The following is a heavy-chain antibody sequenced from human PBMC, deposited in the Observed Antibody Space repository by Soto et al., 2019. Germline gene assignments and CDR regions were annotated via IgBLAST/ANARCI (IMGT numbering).Heavy chain of an antibody. CDR1: GYTFTSYG. Sequence: QVHLVQSGAEVKKPGASVKVSCKGSGYTFTSYGITWVRQAPGKGLEWMGWISAHNGNTDYAQKLQGRVTVTRDTSTSTAYMELRSLRSDVTAVYYSARGRYGDYWGQGALVTVSS. CDR3: ARGRYGDY. CDR2: ISAHNGNT. J-gene: IGHJ4*02. D-gene: IGHD1-1*01. V-gene: IGHV1-18*01.